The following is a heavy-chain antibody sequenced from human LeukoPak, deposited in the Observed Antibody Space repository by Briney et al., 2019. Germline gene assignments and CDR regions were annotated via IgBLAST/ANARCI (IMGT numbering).Heavy chain of an antibody. CDR2: INYSGST. Sequence: PSETLSLTCTVSGGSITTSSYYWGWIRQPPGKGLEWIGTINYSGSTYFNPSLRSRVTISVDTSKNQFSLKLSSVTAADTAVYYCASTSDYYYGKFDYWGQGTLVTVSS. V-gene: IGHV4-39*01. CDR3: ASTSDYYYGKFDY. D-gene: IGHD3-22*01. CDR1: GGSITTSSYY. J-gene: IGHJ4*02.